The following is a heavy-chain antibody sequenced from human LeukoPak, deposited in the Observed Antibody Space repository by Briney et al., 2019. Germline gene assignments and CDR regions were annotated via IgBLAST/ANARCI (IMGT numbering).Heavy chain of an antibody. Sequence: PGGSLRLSCAASGFTFSSYAMSWVRQAPGEGLEWVSAISGSGGSTYYADSVKGRFTISRDNSKNTLYLQMNSLRAEDTAVYYCAKGGGYGSGSYKGIFDYWGQGTLVTVSS. V-gene: IGHV3-23*01. CDR1: GFTFSSYA. CDR3: AKGGGYGSGSYKGIFDY. CDR2: ISGSGGST. D-gene: IGHD3-10*01. J-gene: IGHJ4*02.